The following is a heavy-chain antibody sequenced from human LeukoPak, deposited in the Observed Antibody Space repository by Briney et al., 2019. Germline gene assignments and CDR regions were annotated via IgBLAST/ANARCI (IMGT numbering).Heavy chain of an antibody. CDR2: ISPAGGTT. CDR1: GFTFSSEA. Sequence: GGSLRLSCAVSGFTFSSEAMGWVRQLPGGGLEWASTISPAGGTTYYAESMKGRFTISRDNSKSTLYLQMNSLRVEDTAVYYCTKVRSGSSSWALRVFDNWGQGALVTVSS. J-gene: IGHJ4*02. CDR3: TKVRSGSSSWALRVFDN. V-gene: IGHV3-23*01. D-gene: IGHD6-13*01.